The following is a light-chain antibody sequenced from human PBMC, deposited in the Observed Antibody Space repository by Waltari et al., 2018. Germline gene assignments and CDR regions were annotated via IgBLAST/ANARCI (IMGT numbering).Light chain of an antibody. CDR3: CSFAGRSTWV. CDR2: EAT. Sequence: QSALTQPASVSGSPGQSPAVPCTGRSRDVGTYTLVSWYQQHPGKAPKLIIYEATKRPSGVSNRFSGSKSGNMASLTISGLQAEDEAEYYCCSFAGRSTWVFGTGTKVTVL. V-gene: IGLV2-23*01. J-gene: IGLJ1*01. CDR1: SRDVGTYTL.